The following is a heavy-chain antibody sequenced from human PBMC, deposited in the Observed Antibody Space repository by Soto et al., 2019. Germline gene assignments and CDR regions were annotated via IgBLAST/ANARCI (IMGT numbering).Heavy chain of an antibody. CDR2: ISGSGGST. D-gene: IGHD2-2*01. CDR1: GFTFSSYA. Sequence: GGSLRLSCAASGFTFSSYAMSWVRQAPGKGLEWVSAISGSGGSTYYADSVKGRFTISRDNSKNTLYLQMNIPRAEDTAVYYSAKLEYCRSTSSSNAALDWFDPWGQGMRVTGS. CDR3: AKLEYCRSTSSSNAALDWFDP. V-gene: IGHV3-23*01. J-gene: IGHJ5*02.